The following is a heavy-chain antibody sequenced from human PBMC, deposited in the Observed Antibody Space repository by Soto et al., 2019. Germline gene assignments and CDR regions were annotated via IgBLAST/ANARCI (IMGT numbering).Heavy chain of an antibody. CDR2: IYWDGDK. D-gene: IGHD2-15*01. Sequence: QITLKESGPTLVKPTQTLTLTCTFSGFSLSTSGVGVAWIRQPPGKALAWLALIYWDGDKRYRPCLESSITITKDSSKNQVVLTMTNMDSVDTATYYCAYLPCSGGSCYWFSFSGMDVWGQGTTVTVSS. CDR1: GFSLSTSGVG. V-gene: IGHV2-5*02. CDR3: AYLPCSGGSCYWFSFSGMDV. J-gene: IGHJ6*02.